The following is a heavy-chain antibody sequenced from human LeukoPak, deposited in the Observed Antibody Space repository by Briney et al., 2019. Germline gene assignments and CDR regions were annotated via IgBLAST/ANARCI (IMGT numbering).Heavy chain of an antibody. CDR3: ARDSDSPMVRGRST. CDR2: IYYSGST. CDR1: GGSISSGGYY. J-gene: IGHJ4*02. D-gene: IGHD3-10*01. V-gene: IGHV4-31*03. Sequence: SQTLSLTCTVSGGSISSGGYYWSWIRQHPGKGLEWIGYIYYSGSTYYNPPLKSRVTISIDTSKNQFSLKLSSVTAADTAMYYCARDSDSPMVRGRSTWGQGTLVSVSS.